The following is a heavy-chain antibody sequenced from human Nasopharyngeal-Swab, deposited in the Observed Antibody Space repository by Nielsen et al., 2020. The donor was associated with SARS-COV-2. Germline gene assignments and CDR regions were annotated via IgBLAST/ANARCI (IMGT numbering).Heavy chain of an antibody. D-gene: IGHD2-21*02. CDR2: INPNSGGT. CDR1: GYTFTSYG. J-gene: IGHJ4*02. CDR3: ARPYGEVVTAIGGDYYFDY. V-gene: IGHV1-2*02. Sequence: ASVKVSCKASGYTFTSYGISWARQAPGQGLEWMGWINPNSGGTNYAQKFQGRVTMTRDTSISTAYMELSRLRSDDTAVYYCARPYGEVVTAIGGDYYFDYWGQGTLVTVSS.